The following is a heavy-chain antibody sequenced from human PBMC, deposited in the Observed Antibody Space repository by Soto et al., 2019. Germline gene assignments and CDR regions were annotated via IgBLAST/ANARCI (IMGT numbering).Heavy chain of an antibody. CDR2: IWYDGINK. J-gene: IGHJ6*02. Sequence: GGSLRLSCAASGFTFRSYGMHWVRQAPGKGLEWVAVIWYDGINKYYADSVKGRFTISRDNSKNTLYLQINSLRAEDTAVYYCVGLHEVDYCCNGTDVYGRGCTFAVAS. V-gene: IGHV3-33*01. CDR3: VGLHEVDYCCNGTDV. CDR1: GFTFRSYG. D-gene: IGHD2-21*02.